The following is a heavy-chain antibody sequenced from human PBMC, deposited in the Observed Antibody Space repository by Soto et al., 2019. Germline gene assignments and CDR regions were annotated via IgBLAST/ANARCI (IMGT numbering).Heavy chain of an antibody. CDR2: INQNGRDK. V-gene: IGHV3-7*01. J-gene: IGHJ6*02. Sequence: EVQLVESGGGLVQPGGSLRLSCAASGFTLSNYWMSWDRQAPGKGLEWVANINQNGRDKYYVDSVKGRFTISRDNAKELLYLQMNSLRDEDTAVYYCATEPTTAVVNYGMDVWGQGTTVTVSS. CDR3: ATEPTTAVVNYGMDV. D-gene: IGHD4-4*01. CDR1: GFTLSNYW.